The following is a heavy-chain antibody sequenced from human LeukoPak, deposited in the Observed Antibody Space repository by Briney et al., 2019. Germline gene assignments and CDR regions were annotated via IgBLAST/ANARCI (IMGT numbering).Heavy chain of an antibody. CDR3: ASEGRDGYNS. D-gene: IGHD5-24*01. J-gene: IGHJ4*02. Sequence: PGGSLRLSRAASGFTFSSYSMNWVRQAPGKGLEWVSYISSSSSTIYYADSVKGRFTISRDNAKNSLYLQMNSLRAEDTAVYYCASEGRDGYNSWGQGTLVTVSS. CDR1: GFTFSSYS. CDR2: ISSSSSTI. V-gene: IGHV3-48*01.